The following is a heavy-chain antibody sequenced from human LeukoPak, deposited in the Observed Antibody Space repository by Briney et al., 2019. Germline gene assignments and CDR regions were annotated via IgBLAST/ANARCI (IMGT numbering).Heavy chain of an antibody. CDR3: GADYDYVWGSYPCDY. CDR1: GFPFRDYY. Sequence: GSLRLSFAASGFPFRDYYMSWIRQAPGKGLGWVSYISSSGSTLYYADSVKGRFTISRDNAKNSLYLQMNSLRAEDTAVYYCGADYDYVWGSYPCDYWGQGTLVTVSS. J-gene: IGHJ4*02. CDR2: ISSSGSTL. V-gene: IGHV3-11*01. D-gene: IGHD3-16*02.